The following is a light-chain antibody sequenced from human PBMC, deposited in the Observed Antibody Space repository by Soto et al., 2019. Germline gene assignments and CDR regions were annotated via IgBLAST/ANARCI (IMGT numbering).Light chain of an antibody. V-gene: IGKV2-30*01. CDR1: QSVVYSDGNTY. Sequence: DVVMTQSPNSLPVLLGQPASISCRSSQSVVYSDGNTYLTWFQQRPGQSPRRLIYQVTNRVSGVPDRFSGSVSGTDFTLKISRVEDEDVGIYYCMQATHWPRTFGQGTKVEMK. CDR3: MQATHWPRT. CDR2: QVT. J-gene: IGKJ1*01.